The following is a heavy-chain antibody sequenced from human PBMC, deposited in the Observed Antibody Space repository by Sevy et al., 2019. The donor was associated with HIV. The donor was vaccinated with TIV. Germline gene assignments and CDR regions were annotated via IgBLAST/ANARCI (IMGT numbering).Heavy chain of an antibody. Sequence: GGSLRLSCAASGFTFSSHAMHWVRQAPGKGLEWMTIISYDGSNKNHADSVKGRFTISRDNSKNTLYLQMNSLRPEDTAVYYCARAPGSVIAAGPYDLGYWGQGTLVSVSS. CDR1: GFTFSSHA. V-gene: IGHV3-30*04. CDR3: ARAPGSVIAAGPYDLGY. CDR2: ISYDGSNK. D-gene: IGHD6-13*01. J-gene: IGHJ4*02.